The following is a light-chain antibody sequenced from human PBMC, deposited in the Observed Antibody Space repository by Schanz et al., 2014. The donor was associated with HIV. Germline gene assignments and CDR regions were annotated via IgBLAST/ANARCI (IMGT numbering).Light chain of an antibody. Sequence: QSVLTQPPSASGTPGQRVTISCSGSSSNIGSNTVNWYQQLPGTAPKLLIYGNSNRPSGVPDRFSGSRSGTSASLAITGLQAEDEADYYCSSYAGSNTWVFGGGTKVTVL. CDR2: GNS. J-gene: IGLJ3*02. CDR1: SSNIGSNT. V-gene: IGLV1-44*01. CDR3: SSYAGSNTWV.